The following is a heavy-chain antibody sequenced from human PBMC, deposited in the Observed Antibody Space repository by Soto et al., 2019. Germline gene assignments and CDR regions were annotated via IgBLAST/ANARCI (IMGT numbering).Heavy chain of an antibody. J-gene: IGHJ5*02. CDR1: GYTFTSYG. Sequence: QVQLVQSGAEVKKPGASVKVSCKASGYTFTSYGISWVRQAPGQGLEWMGWISAYNGNTNYAQKLQGRVTMTTDTATSTAYMELRSLSSEDTAVYYCARDNPAYSGYDSNWFDPWGQGTLVTVSS. V-gene: IGHV1-18*01. CDR3: ARDNPAYSGYDSNWFDP. CDR2: ISAYNGNT. D-gene: IGHD5-12*01.